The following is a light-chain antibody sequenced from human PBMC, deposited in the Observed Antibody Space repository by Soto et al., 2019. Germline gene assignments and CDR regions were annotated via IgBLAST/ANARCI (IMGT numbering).Light chain of an antibody. CDR2: DAS. V-gene: IGKV1-5*01. Sequence: IQMTQSPSTLSSSLVDRVTITCRASQSIGSWLAWYQQKPGKAPKFLIYDASSLESGVPSRFSGSGSGTEFTLTISSLQPDDVATYYCQQYNTYWTFGQGTKV. CDR1: QSIGSW. CDR3: QQYNTYWT. J-gene: IGKJ1*01.